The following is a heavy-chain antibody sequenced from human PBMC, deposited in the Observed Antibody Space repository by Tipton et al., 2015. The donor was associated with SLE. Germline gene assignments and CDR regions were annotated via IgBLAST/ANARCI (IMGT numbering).Heavy chain of an antibody. CDR1: GGSIRSNY. J-gene: IGHJ6*02. V-gene: IGHV4-4*09. CDR3: ARGMLTWRGAIIGVDV. Sequence: TLSLTCSVSGGSIRSNYWIWIRQPPGKGLAWIGYISHGGGTNYNPSLKSRVTISVDPAKNQFSLKLTSVTAADTAVYYCARGMLTWRGAIIGVDVWGQGTSVNVSS. D-gene: IGHD2-8*01. CDR2: ISHGGGT.